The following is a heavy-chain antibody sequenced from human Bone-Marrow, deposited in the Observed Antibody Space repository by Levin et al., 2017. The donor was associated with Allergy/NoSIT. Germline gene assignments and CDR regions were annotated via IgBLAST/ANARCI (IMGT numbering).Heavy chain of an antibody. CDR2: ISSSSIYI. Sequence: GGSLRLSCAASGFTFSDYYISWIRQAPGKGLEWISYISSSSIYINYADSVKGRFTTSRDNAKNSLFLQMNSLRVEDTAVYYCARENYGPDYWGPGTLVIVSS. CDR3: ARENYGPDY. V-gene: IGHV3-11*05. CDR1: GFTFSDYY. J-gene: IGHJ4*02. D-gene: IGHD3-16*01.